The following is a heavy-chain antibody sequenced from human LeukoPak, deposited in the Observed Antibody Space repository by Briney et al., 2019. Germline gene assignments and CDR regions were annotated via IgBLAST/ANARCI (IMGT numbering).Heavy chain of an antibody. J-gene: IGHJ3*02. CDR3: ARHVTTASAARGFDI. CDR2: IYPRDSDT. D-gene: IGHD1-14*01. Sequence: VKALKISCKGSGYSFTSYWVAWVRQLPGKGLEWMGIIYPRDSDTRYSPSFQGQVTISADKSINTAYLQWSGLKASDTAVYYCARHVTTASAARGFDIWGQGTMVTVSS. CDR1: GYSFTSYW. V-gene: IGHV5-51*01.